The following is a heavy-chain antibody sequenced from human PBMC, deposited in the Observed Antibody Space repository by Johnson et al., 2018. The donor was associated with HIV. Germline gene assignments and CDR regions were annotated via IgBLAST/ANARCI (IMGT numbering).Heavy chain of an antibody. V-gene: IGHV3-30-3*01. CDR3: ACLAHEAFDI. D-gene: IGHD3-16*01. Sequence: QVQLLESGGGVVQPGRSLRLSCAASRFTFSDYDIHWVRQAPGKGLEWVAVISYDGSNKYYADSVKGRFTISRDNSKNTRYLQKNSLRAEDTAVYYCACLAHEAFDIWGQGTMVTFSS. CDR2: ISYDGSNK. CDR1: RFTFSDYD. J-gene: IGHJ3*02.